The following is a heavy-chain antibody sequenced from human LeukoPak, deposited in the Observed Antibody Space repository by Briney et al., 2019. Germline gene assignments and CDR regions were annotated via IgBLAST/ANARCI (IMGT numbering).Heavy chain of an antibody. CDR1: GGSISTSNYY. D-gene: IGHD5-18*01. V-gene: IGHV4-61*05. CDR3: ARAYDEYSSEFDAFDI. J-gene: IGHJ3*02. Sequence: PSETLSLTCTVSGGSISTSNYYWGWIRQPPGKGLEWIGNIFYSGSTNYNPSLKSRVTISVDTSKNQFSLKLSSVTAADTAVYYCARAYDEYSSEFDAFDIWGQGTMVTVSS. CDR2: IFYSGST.